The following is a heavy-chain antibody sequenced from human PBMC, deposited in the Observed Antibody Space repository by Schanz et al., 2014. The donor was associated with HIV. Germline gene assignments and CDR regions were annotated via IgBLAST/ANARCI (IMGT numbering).Heavy chain of an antibody. CDR2: LWFDGSID. D-gene: IGHD4-17*01. V-gene: IGHV3-33*01. CDR3: ARDNRGDYYLDS. J-gene: IGHJ1*01. Sequence: QVQLVESGGGVVQPGRSLRLSCAASGFSFSSYGMHRVRQAPGKGLEWVAILWFDGSIDYYVDSVKGRFTVFRDNSKNTLYLQMNSLSPEDTAVYYCARDNRGDYYLDSWGQGTLVTVSS. CDR1: GFSFSSYG.